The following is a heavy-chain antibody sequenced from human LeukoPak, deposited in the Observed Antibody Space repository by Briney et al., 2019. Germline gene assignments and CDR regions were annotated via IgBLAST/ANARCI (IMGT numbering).Heavy chain of an antibody. D-gene: IGHD6-6*01. V-gene: IGHV1-69*04. J-gene: IGHJ4*02. CDR3: ARVGSSYYFDY. CDR1: GGTFSSYA. CDR2: IIPILGIA. Sequence: ASVKVSCKASGGTFSSYAISWVRQAPGQGLEWMGRIIPILGIANYAQKFQGRVTITADKSTSTAYMELSSLRSEDTAVYYCARVGSSYYFDYWCQGTLVTVSS.